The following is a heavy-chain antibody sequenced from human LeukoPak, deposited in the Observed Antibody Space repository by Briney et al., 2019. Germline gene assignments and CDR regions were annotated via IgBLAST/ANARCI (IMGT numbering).Heavy chain of an antibody. CDR2: ISSSTGTI. CDR3: TRDSHEGSGTYHDY. Sequence: GGSLRLSCAASGFTFSSYEMNWVRQAPGKGLEWLSYISSSTGTIYYADSVKGRFTISRDNAKNSLYLQMNSLRGEDTAVYYCTRDSHEGSGTYHDYWGQGTLVTVSS. J-gene: IGHJ4*02. V-gene: IGHV3-48*03. CDR1: GFTFSSYE. D-gene: IGHD1-26*01.